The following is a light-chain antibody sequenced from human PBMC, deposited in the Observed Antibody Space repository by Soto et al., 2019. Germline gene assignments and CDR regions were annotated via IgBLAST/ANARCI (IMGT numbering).Light chain of an antibody. V-gene: IGKV3-15*01. Sequence: EIVMTQSPATLSVSPGERATLSCGASQSVSSNLAWYQQKPGQAPRLLIYGASTRATGIPARFSGSGSGTEFTLTISSLQSEDFAVYYCQQYNNWPPDTFGQGTKLEIK. CDR1: QSVSSN. J-gene: IGKJ2*01. CDR2: GAS. CDR3: QQYNNWPPDT.